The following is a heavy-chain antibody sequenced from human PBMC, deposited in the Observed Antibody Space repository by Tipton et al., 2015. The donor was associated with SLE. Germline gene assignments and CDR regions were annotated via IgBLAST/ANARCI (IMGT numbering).Heavy chain of an antibody. V-gene: IGHV4-34*01. J-gene: IGHJ6*03. CDR2: INNGGGV. D-gene: IGHD3/OR15-3a*01. Sequence: TLSLTCAVYSGSFSGYYWSWIRQSPGKGPEWIGEINNGGGVSYNPSLQSRVTISVDTSKNQFSLRLSSVTAADSAVYFCARVVRFLDVKYYYHYHYMDVWGKGTTVTVSS. CDR3: ARVVRFLDVKYYYHYHYMDV. CDR1: SGSFSGYY.